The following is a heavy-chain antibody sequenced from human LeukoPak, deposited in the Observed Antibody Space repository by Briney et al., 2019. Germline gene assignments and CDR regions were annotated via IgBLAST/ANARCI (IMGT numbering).Heavy chain of an antibody. CDR2: IWYDGSNK. V-gene: IGHV3-33*01. Sequence: GGSLRLSCAASGSTFSSYGMHWVRQAPGKGLEWVAVIWYDGSNKYYADSVKGRFTISRDNSKNTLYLQMNSLRAEDTAVYYCARDPYSSGVFDPWGQGTLVTVSS. D-gene: IGHD6-19*01. CDR3: ARDPYSSGVFDP. J-gene: IGHJ5*02. CDR1: GSTFSSYG.